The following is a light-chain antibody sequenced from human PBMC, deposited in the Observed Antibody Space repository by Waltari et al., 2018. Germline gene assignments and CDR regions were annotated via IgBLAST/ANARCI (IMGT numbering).Light chain of an antibody. CDR1: HRISYW. CDR3: QQYNTYPAT. V-gene: IGKV1-5*03. J-gene: IGKJ2*01. CDR2: KAS. Sequence: DIQMTQSPSSLSASVGDRVTITCRASHRISYWLAWYQQKPGKAPKLLVYKASSLKSGVPSRFSGRVSATEYTITSSILQPDDFATYYCQQYNTYPATFGQGTKVEIK.